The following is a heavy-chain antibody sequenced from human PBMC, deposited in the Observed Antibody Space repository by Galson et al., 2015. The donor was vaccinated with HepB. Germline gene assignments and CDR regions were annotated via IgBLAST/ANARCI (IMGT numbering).Heavy chain of an antibody. CDR3: AKEIWSRYYFASGSYWGVDY. CDR1: GFTFDDYT. V-gene: IGHV3-43*01. Sequence: SLRLSCAASGFTFDDYTMHWVRQRPGKGLEWVSLISWDGGKRYYADSVKGRFTISRDNNKNSLSLQMNSLRTEDTALYYCAKEIWSRYYFASGSYWGVDYWGQGTLVTVSS. J-gene: IGHJ4*02. D-gene: IGHD3-10*01. CDR2: ISWDGGKR.